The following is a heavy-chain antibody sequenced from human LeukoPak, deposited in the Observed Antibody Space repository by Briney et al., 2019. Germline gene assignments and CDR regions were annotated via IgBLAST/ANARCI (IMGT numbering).Heavy chain of an antibody. CDR2: IYYSGST. CDR1: GGSISSYH. V-gene: IGHV4-59*01. D-gene: IGHD6-13*01. CDR3: ARAGSSSWYTWFDP. J-gene: IGHJ5*02. Sequence: SETLSLTCTVSGGSISSYHWSWIRQPPGKGLEWIGYIYYSGSTNYNPSLKSRVTISVDTSKNQFSLKLSSVTAADTAVYYCARAGSSSWYTWFDPWGQGTLATVSS.